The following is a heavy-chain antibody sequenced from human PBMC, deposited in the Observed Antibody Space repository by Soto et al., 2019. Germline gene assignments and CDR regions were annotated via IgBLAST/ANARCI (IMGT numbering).Heavy chain of an antibody. CDR2: IHHGGST. CDR1: SASISISNW. V-gene: IGHV4-4*02. D-gene: IGHD2-2*01. CDR3: ARVGFYRGTICSSEESYSYMDV. Sequence: QVQLQESGPGLVNPSGALSLTCAVSSASISISNWWSWVRQAPGMGLEWIGEIHHGGSTNYSPSLKGRVNVSVDKSKSQFSLQLNSATAEDTAVDYCARVGFYRGTICSSEESYSYMDVWGKGTPVTVSS. J-gene: IGHJ6*03.